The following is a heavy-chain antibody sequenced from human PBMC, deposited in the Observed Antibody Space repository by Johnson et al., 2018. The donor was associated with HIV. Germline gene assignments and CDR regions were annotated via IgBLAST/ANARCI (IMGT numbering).Heavy chain of an antibody. V-gene: IGHV3-30*18. D-gene: IGHD3-10*01. CDR2: ISYDGSNK. J-gene: IGHJ3*02. CDR1: GFSFSGYW. Sequence: QVQLVESGGGIVQPGGSLRLSCAASGFSFSGYWMHWVRQAPGKGLQWVAGISYDGSNKYYADSVKGRFTISRDNSKNTLYLQMNSLRAEDTAVYYCAKDRGGWDPGVCDIWGQGTMVTVSS. CDR3: AKDRGGWDPGVCDI.